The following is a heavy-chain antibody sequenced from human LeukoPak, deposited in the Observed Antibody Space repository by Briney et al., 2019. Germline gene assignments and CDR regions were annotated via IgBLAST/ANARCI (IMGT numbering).Heavy chain of an antibody. V-gene: IGHV4-61*01. CDR3: ARGAMNCSSTSCYVSHFDY. J-gene: IGHJ4*02. D-gene: IGHD2-2*01. CDR2: IYYSGST. CDR1: GGSVSSGSYY. Sequence: SETLSLTCTVSGGSVSSGSYYWSWIRQPPGKGLEWIGYIYYSGSTNYNPSLKSRVTISVDTSKNQFSLKLSSVTAADTAVYYCARGAMNCSSTSCYVSHFDYWGQGTLVTVSS.